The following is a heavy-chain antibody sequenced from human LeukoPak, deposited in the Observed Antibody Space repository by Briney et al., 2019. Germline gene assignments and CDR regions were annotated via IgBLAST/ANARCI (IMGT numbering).Heavy chain of an antibody. CDR1: GGSISSGGYY. Sequence: PSETLSLTCTVSGGSISSGGYYWSWIRQPPGKGLEWTGYIYHSGSTYYNPSLKSRVTISVDRSKNQFSLKLISVTAADTAVYYCARGGQRFLEWLDYFDYWGQGTLVTVSS. CDR3: ARGGQRFLEWLDYFDY. D-gene: IGHD3-3*01. V-gene: IGHV4-30-2*01. J-gene: IGHJ4*02. CDR2: IYHSGST.